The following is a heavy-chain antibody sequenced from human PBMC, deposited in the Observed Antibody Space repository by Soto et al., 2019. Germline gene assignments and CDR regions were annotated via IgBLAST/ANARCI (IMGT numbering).Heavy chain of an antibody. D-gene: IGHD3-22*01. CDR1: GFTFTSYG. J-gene: IGHJ5*02. V-gene: IGHV3-30*18. CDR3: EKDLRSPGHLYHDSDYILPRDA. CDR2: ISCGGISR. Sequence: GVSRRLSCAASGFTFTSYGLHWARQAPGKGLEWVPVISCGGISRYSAHLEEGRFTISGDNSKNTLYLQMNRLSTEDTAMYYCEKDLRSPGHLYHDSDYILPRDACSQRTLVTVSS.